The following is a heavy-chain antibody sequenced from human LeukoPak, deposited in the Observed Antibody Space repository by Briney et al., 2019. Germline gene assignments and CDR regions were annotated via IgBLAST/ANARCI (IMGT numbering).Heavy chain of an antibody. V-gene: IGHV1-46*01. D-gene: IGHD3-10*01. CDR1: GYTFANYY. CDR3: ARDLNRITMVRGAPHPPDY. J-gene: IGHJ4*02. Sequence: ASVKVSCKASGYTFANYYIHLVRQAPGQGLEWTGLINPSGGSTNYAQKFQGRVTMTRDTSTSTVYMELSSLRAEDTALYYCARDLNRITMVRGAPHPPDYWGQGTLVTVSS. CDR2: INPSGGST.